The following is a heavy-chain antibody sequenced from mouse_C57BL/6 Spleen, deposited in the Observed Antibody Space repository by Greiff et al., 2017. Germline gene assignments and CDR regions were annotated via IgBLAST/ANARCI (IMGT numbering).Heavy chain of an antibody. Sequence: EVKVEESGGGLVQPGGSMKLSCAASGFTFSDAWMDWVRQSPEKGLEWVAEIRNKANNHATYYAESVKGRFTISRDDSKSSVYLQMNSLRAEDTGIYYCTGLTYYGSSYGWFAYWGQGTLVTVSA. D-gene: IGHD1-1*01. J-gene: IGHJ3*01. CDR1: GFTFSDAW. V-gene: IGHV6-6*01. CDR2: IRNKANNHAT. CDR3: TGLTYYGSSYGWFAY.